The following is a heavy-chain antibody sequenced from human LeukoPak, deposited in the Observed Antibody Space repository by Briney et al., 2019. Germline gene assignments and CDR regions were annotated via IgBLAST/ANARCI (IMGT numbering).Heavy chain of an antibody. CDR3: ASRDEAVYDYHDSSGYSDY. J-gene: IGHJ4*02. D-gene: IGHD3-22*01. Sequence: SATLSLTCTVSGGSISSSSYYWGWIRQPPGKGLEWIGSIYYSGSTYYNPSLKSRVTISVDTSKNQFSLKLSSVTAADTAVYYCASRDEAVYDYHDSSGYSDYWGQGTLVTVSS. CDR2: IYYSGST. V-gene: IGHV4-39*01. CDR1: GGSISSSSYY.